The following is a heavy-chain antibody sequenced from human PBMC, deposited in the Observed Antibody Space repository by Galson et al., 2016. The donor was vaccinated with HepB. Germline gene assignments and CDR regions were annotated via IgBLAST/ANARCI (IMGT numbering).Heavy chain of an antibody. J-gene: IGHJ6*02. D-gene: IGHD5-12*01. CDR2: IKQDASEQ. Sequence: SLRLSCAASGFTFSNYWMSWVRQAPGKGLEWVANIKQDASEQYYVDSVKGRFNISRDNAKNTLYLQMNSLRAEDTAVYYCARDLLIVATSSSYFCYGMDVWGQGTTVTVSS. CDR3: ARDLLIVATSSSYFCYGMDV. V-gene: IGHV3-7*03. CDR1: GFTFSNYW.